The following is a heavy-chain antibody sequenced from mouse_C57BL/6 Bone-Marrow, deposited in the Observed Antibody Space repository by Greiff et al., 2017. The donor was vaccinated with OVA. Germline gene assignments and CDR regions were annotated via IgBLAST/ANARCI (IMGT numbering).Heavy chain of an antibody. J-gene: IGHJ4*01. CDR2: IYPGSGNT. V-gene: IGHV1-76*01. Sequence: QVQLQQPGAELVRPGASVKLSCKASGYTFTDYYINWVKQRPGQGLEWIARIYPGSGNTYYNEKFKGKATLTAEKSSSTAYMQLSSLTSEDSAVYFCARSWGDYYGSGAMDYWGQGTSVTVSS. CDR3: ARSWGDYYGSGAMDY. D-gene: IGHD1-1*01. CDR1: GYTFTDYY.